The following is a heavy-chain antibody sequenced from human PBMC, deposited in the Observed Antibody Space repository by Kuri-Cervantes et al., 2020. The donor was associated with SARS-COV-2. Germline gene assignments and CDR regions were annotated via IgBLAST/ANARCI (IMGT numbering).Heavy chain of an antibody. Sequence: GGSLRLSCAASGFTFSSNSMHWVRQAPGKGLEWVAVISHDGSSQYYADSVKGRFTISRDNSKNTLYLQMNSLRAEDTAVYYCAREGVGVDAFDIWGQGTMVTVSS. D-gene: IGHD1-26*01. CDR2: ISHDGSSQ. CDR3: AREGVGVDAFDI. CDR1: GFTFSSNS. J-gene: IGHJ3*02. V-gene: IGHV3-30-3*01.